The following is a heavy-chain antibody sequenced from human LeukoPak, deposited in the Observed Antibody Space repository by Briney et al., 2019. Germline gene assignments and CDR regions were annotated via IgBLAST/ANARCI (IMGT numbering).Heavy chain of an antibody. CDR1: QPIFSTYT. J-gene: IGHJ1*01. D-gene: IGHD7-27*01. V-gene: IGHV3-30-3*01. Sequence: PGRSLRLPCAASQPIFSTYTLHWVRQAPGKGLEWVATISYDGDSSFYADSVKGRFTISRDNSRNTLFLQMNSLKTEDTAVYYCARDPSWVRELGYFQHWGQGTLVTVSS. CDR3: ARDPSWVRELGYFQH. CDR2: ISYDGDSS.